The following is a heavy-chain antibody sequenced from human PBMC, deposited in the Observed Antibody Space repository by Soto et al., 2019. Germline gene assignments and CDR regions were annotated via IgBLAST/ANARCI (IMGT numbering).Heavy chain of an antibody. Sequence: ASVKVSCKASGYTFTSYYMHWVRQAPGQGLEWMGIINPSGGSTSYAQKFQGRVTMTRDTSTSTAYMELSSLRSEDTAVYYCARGGSGYYTLYYFDYWGQGTLVTVSS. CDR1: GYTFTSYY. CDR2: INPSGGST. CDR3: ARGGSGYYTLYYFDY. D-gene: IGHD3-3*01. V-gene: IGHV1-46*01. J-gene: IGHJ4*02.